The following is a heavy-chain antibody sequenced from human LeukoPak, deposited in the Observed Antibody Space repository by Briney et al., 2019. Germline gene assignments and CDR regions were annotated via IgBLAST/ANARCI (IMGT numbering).Heavy chain of an antibody. J-gene: IGHJ4*02. CDR1: GYTFTSYY. CDR2: INPNSGGT. Sequence: ASVKVSCKASGYTFTSYYMHWVRQAPGQGLEWMGWINPNSGGTNYAQKFQGRVTMTRDTSISTAYMELSRLRSDDTAVYYCARDSEAAAGIDDYWGQGTLVTVSS. D-gene: IGHD6-13*01. CDR3: ARDSEAAAGIDDY. V-gene: IGHV1-2*02.